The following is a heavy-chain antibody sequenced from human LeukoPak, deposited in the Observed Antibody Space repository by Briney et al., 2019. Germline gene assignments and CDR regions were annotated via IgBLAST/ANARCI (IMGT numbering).Heavy chain of an antibody. CDR2: IYYSGST. CDR1: GGSISSYY. Sequence: PSETLSLTCTVSGGSISSYYWSWIRQPPGKGLEWIGYIYYSGSTNYNPSLKSRVTISVDTSKNQFSLKLSSVTAADTAVYYCARLETHYYYYYMDVWGKGTTVTVSS. CDR3: ARLETHYYYYYMDV. J-gene: IGHJ6*03. D-gene: IGHD1-1*01. V-gene: IGHV4-59*01.